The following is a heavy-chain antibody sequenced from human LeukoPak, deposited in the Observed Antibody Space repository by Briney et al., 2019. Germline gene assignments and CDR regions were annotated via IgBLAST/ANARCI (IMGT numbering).Heavy chain of an antibody. CDR1: GFTFGDYA. Sequence: GGSLRLSCTASGFTFGDYAMSWFRQAPGKGLEWVGFIRSKAYGGTTEYAASVKGRFTISRDDSKSIAYLQMNSLKTEDTAVYYCTRVAGHAGPNMVRGVMVPYYFDYWGQGTLVTVSS. CDR3: TRVAGHAGPNMVRGVMVPYYFDY. CDR2: IRSKAYGGTT. D-gene: IGHD3-10*01. J-gene: IGHJ4*02. V-gene: IGHV3-49*03.